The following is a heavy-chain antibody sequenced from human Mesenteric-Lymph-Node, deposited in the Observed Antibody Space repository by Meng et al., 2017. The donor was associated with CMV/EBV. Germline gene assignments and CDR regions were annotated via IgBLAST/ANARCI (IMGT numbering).Heavy chain of an antibody. CDR2: IYGTGIT. CDR1: GVSVTSGAYH. D-gene: IGHD2/OR15-2a*01. Sequence: GQLQESGPGLVKPSGTLSLTCIVSGVSVTSGAYHWSWIRQSPGKGLEWIGYIYGTGITIYNPSLKSRVTILLETSKNQFSLKLNSVTTADTAVYYCAKSRSSTPGIVDDWGQGTLVTVSS. CDR3: AKSRSSTPGIVDD. J-gene: IGHJ4*02. V-gene: IGHV4-61*08.